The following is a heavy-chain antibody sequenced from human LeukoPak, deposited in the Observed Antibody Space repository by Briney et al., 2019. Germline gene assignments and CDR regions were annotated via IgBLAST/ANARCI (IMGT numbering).Heavy chain of an antibody. CDR2: ITFNGRNT. CDR3: VKVGISTYDY. V-gene: IGHV3-64D*06. J-gene: IGHJ4*02. Sequence: PGGSLRLSCAASGFTFSSYEMNWVRQAPGKGLEYVSAITFNGRNTYYTDSVNGRFTISRDNSKNTLFLQMSSLRPEDTAMYYCVKVGISTYDYWGQGTLVTVSS. CDR1: GFTFSSYE. D-gene: IGHD2/OR15-2a*01.